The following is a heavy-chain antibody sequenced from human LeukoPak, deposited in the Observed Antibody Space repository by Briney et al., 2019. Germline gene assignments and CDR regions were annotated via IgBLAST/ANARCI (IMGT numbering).Heavy chain of an antibody. Sequence: ASVKVSCKASGYTFTSYGISWVRQAPGQGIEWMGWISAYNGNTNYAQKLQGRVTMTTDTSTSTAYMELRSLRSDDTAVYYCARDSSGYYFDYYYGMDVWGQGTTVTVSS. CDR2: ISAYNGNT. D-gene: IGHD3-22*01. CDR3: ARDSSGYYFDYYYGMDV. V-gene: IGHV1-18*01. J-gene: IGHJ6*02. CDR1: GYTFTSYG.